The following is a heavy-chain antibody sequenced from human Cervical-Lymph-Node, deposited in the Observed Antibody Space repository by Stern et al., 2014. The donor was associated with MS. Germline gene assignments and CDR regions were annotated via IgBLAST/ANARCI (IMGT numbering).Heavy chain of an antibody. CDR3: ARSFAAADHFDY. J-gene: IGHJ4*02. D-gene: IGHD6-13*01. CDR1: GYSFPNYW. Sequence: EVQLVQSGAEVKKPGESLKISCKGSGYSFPNYWIGWVRQMPGKGLEWMGIINPGDSDTRYSPPFQGQVTISVDKSTSTAYLQWSSLKASDTAMYFCARSFAAADHFDYWGQGTLVTVSS. CDR2: INPGDSDT. V-gene: IGHV5-51*01.